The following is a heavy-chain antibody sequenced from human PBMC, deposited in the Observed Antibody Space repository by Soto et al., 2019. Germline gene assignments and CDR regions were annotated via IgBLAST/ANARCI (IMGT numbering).Heavy chain of an antibody. V-gene: IGHV3-23*01. J-gene: IGHJ6*03. CDR1: GFTFSSYA. Sequence: GGSLRLSCAASGFTFSSYAMSWVRQAPGKGLEWVSAISGSGGSTYYADSVKGRFTISRDNSKNTLYLQMNSLRAEDTAVYYCASHKQHLLYYYYYYMDVWGKGTTVTVSS. CDR2: ISGSGGST. D-gene: IGHD5-18*01. CDR3: ASHKQHLLYYYYYYMDV.